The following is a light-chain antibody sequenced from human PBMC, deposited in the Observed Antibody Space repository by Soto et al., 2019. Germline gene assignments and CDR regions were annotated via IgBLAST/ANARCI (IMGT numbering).Light chain of an antibody. Sequence: EIVLTQSPRTLSLSPGERATLSCRASQSVSSSYLAWYQQKSGQAPRLLIFAASSRATGIPDRFNGSGSGTDFTLTISRLEPEDFAVYYCQQYGSSPYTFGQGTKLEIK. CDR3: QQYGSSPYT. CDR1: QSVSSSY. CDR2: AAS. V-gene: IGKV3-20*01. J-gene: IGKJ2*01.